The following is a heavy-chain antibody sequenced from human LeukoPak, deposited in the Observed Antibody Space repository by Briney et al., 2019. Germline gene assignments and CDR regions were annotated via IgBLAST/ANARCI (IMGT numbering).Heavy chain of an antibody. CDR1: GGSFSGYY. D-gene: IGHD5-18*01. Sequence: SETLSLTCAVYGGSFSGYYWSWIRQPPGNGLEWIGEINHSGSTNYNPSLKSRVTISVDTSKNQFSLKLSSVTAADTAVYYCATPSAYSYGFDYWGQGTLVTVSS. CDR3: ATPSAYSYGFDY. V-gene: IGHV4-34*01. J-gene: IGHJ4*02. CDR2: INHSGST.